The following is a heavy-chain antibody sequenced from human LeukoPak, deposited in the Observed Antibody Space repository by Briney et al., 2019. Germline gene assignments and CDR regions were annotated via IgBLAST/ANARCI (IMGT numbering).Heavy chain of an antibody. CDR1: GGSMNSYY. J-gene: IGHJ4*02. V-gene: IGHV4-59*01. CDR3: ARRDFSGWNYYDY. D-gene: IGHD6-19*01. Sequence: SSETLSLTCTVSGGSMNSYYWSWIRQPSGKGLEWIGHIYYSGSTKYNPSLESRVTISVDTSRNQFSLKLSSVTAADTAVYYCARRDFSGWNYYDYWGQGTLVTVSS. CDR2: IYYSGST.